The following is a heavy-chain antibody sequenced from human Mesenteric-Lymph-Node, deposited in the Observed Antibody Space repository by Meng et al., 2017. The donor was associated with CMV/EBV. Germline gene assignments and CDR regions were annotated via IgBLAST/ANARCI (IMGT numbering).Heavy chain of an antibody. V-gene: IGHV3-7*01. CDR2: IKQDGSEK. CDR1: GFTFSIYW. Sequence: GGSLRLSCAASGFTFSIYWMGWVRQAPGRGLEWVANIKQDGSEKYYVDSVKGRFTISRDNAKNSLYLQMNSLRAEDTAVYYCARDTYDYYDSSGYYYPDAFDIWGQGTMVTVSS. D-gene: IGHD3-22*01. CDR3: ARDTYDYYDSSGYYYPDAFDI. J-gene: IGHJ3*02.